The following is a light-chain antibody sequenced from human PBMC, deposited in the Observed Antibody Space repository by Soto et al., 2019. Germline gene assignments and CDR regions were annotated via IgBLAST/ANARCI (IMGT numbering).Light chain of an antibody. Sequence: SSELTQPPSMSVSPGQTASITCSAEKLGNKFVCWYQQKPGQSPVVVIYQDSRRPSGIPERFSGSNSGNTATLTISGTQAMDEADYYCQAWDSRHVVFGGGTKLTVL. J-gene: IGLJ2*01. CDR1: KLGNKF. CDR2: QDS. CDR3: QAWDSRHVV. V-gene: IGLV3-1*01.